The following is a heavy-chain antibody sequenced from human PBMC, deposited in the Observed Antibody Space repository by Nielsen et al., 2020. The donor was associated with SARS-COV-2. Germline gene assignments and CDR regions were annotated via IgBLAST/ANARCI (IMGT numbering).Heavy chain of an antibody. J-gene: IGHJ3*02. D-gene: IGHD3-3*01. V-gene: IGHV3-66*01. CDR3: ARTAYYDFWSGYRDAFDI. Sequence: WIRQPPGKGLEWVSVIYSGGSTYYADSVKGRFTISRDNSKNTLYLQMNSLRAEDTAVYYCARTAYYDFWSGYRDAFDIWGQGTMVTVSS. CDR2: IYSGGST.